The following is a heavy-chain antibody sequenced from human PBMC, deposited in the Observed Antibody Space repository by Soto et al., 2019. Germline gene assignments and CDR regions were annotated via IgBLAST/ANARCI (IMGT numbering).Heavy chain of an antibody. D-gene: IGHD1-26*01. J-gene: IGHJ6*02. Sequence: AVKVSCKASGGTFSSYAISWVRQAPGQGLEWMGGIIPIFGTANYAQKFQGRVTITADESTSKAYMELSSLRSEDTAVYYCATGGAGFYYCYGMDGWGQATTGTFAS. CDR2: IIPIFGTA. CDR1: GGTFSSYA. V-gene: IGHV1-69*13. CDR3: ATGGAGFYYCYGMDG.